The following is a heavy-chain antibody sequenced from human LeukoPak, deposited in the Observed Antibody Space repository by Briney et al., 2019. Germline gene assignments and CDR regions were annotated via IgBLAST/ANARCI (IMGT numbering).Heavy chain of an antibody. J-gene: IGHJ5*02. CDR1: GYSFTSYW. D-gene: IGHD3-10*01. CDR2: IYPGDSDT. Sequence: GESLKISCKGSGYSFTSYWIGWVRQMPGKGLEWMGIIYPGDSDTRYSPSFQGQVTISADKSISTAYLQWSSLRASDTAMYYCARRSDITMVQGVYNWFDPWGQGTLVTVSS. CDR3: ARRSDITMVQGVYNWFDP. V-gene: IGHV5-51*01.